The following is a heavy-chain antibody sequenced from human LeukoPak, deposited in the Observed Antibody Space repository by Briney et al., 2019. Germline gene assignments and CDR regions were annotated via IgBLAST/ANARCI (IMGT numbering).Heavy chain of an antibody. J-gene: IGHJ2*01. CDR3: ARVGQGCFDL. CDR2: VDYSGST. V-gene: IGHV4-59*01. Sequence: PSETLSLTCTVSDGSISTYYWSWIRQPPGKGLEWIGYVDYSGSTNYNPSLKSRVTISVDTPKNQFSLKLSSVTAADAAVYYCARVGQGCFDLWGRGTLVTVSS. CDR1: DGSISTYY.